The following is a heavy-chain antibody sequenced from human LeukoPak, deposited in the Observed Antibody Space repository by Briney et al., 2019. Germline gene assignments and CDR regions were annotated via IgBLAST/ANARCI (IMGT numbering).Heavy chain of an antibody. CDR3: ARGDYYDSSGYPPVDY. J-gene: IGHJ4*02. CDR1: GGSFSGYY. D-gene: IGHD3-22*01. V-gene: IGHV4-34*01. Sequence: PSETLSLTCAVYGGSFSGYYWSWIRQPPGKGLEWIGEINHSGSTNYNPSLKSRVTISVDTSKNQFSLKLSSVTAADTAVYYCARGDYYDSSGYPPVDYWGQGTLVTVSS. CDR2: INHSGST.